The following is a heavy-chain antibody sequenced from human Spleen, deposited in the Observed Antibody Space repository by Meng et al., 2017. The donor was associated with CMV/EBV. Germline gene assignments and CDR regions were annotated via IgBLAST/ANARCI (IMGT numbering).Heavy chain of an antibody. V-gene: IGHV3-23*01. CDR2: ISGGGGST. Sequence: GESLKISCAASGLTFSSYAMSWVRQAPGRGLEWVASISGGGGSTYFADSVKGRFTISRDNSKSTLYLQMNSLRAEDTAVYYCAKQTTTVVTRWYFDLWGRGSLVTVSS. CDR3: AKQTTTVVTRWYFDL. CDR1: GLTFSSYA. J-gene: IGHJ2*01. D-gene: IGHD4-23*01.